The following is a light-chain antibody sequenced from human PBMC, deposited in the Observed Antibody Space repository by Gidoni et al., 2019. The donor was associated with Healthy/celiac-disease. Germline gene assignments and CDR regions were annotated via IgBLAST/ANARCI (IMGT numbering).Light chain of an antibody. V-gene: IGKV3-20*01. CDR3: QQYGSSPRT. CDR1: QSVSSSY. J-gene: IGKJ1*01. Sequence: EIVLTQSPGTLSLSPGERATLPCRASQSVSSSYLAWYQQKPGQEPRRLIYGASSRATSIPDRFSGGGSGTDFTLTISRLVPEDFAVYYCQQYGSSPRTFGQGTKVEIK. CDR2: GAS.